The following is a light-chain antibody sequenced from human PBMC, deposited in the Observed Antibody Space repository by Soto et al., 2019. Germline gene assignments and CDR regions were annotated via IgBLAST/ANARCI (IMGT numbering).Light chain of an antibody. V-gene: IGKV1-39*01. CDR2: ATS. Sequence: DIQLTQSPSFLSASVGDRVTITCRASQSISSYLIWYQQKPGKAPKLLIYATSSLQSGVPSRFSGSGSGTDFTLTISSLQPEDFATYYCQQSYSTPPGTFGQGTKVDI. CDR1: QSISSY. CDR3: QQSYSTPPGT. J-gene: IGKJ1*01.